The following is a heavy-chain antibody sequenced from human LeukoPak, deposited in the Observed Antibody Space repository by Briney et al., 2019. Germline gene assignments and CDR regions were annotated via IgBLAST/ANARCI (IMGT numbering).Heavy chain of an antibody. J-gene: IGHJ4*02. CDR3: ARDPNYYDSSGYYYFDY. Sequence: GGSLRLSCAASGFTFDDYGMSWVRQAPGKGLEWVSGINWNGGSTVYADSVKGRFTISRDNAKNSLYLQMNSLRAEDTALYYCARDPNYYDSSGYYYFDYWGQGTLVTVSS. D-gene: IGHD3-22*01. CDR1: GFTFDDYG. CDR2: INWNGGST. V-gene: IGHV3-20*04.